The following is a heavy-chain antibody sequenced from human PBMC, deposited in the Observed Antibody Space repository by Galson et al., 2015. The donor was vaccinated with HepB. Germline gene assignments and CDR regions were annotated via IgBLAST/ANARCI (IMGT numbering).Heavy chain of an antibody. V-gene: IGHV3-30-3*01. CDR1: RFTFSSYA. CDR3: ARVQYSGSYSVPWFDP. D-gene: IGHD1-26*01. J-gene: IGHJ5*02. CDR2: ISYDGSSK. Sequence: SLRLSCAASRFTFSSYAMHWVRQAPGKGLEWVAVISYDGSSKDYADSVKGRFTISRDKSKNTLHLQMNSLRVEDTAVYYCARVQYSGSYSVPWFDPWGQGTLVTVSS.